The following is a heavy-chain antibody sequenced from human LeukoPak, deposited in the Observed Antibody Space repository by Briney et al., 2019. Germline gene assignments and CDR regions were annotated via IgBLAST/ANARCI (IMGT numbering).Heavy chain of an antibody. D-gene: IGHD3-22*01. J-gene: IGHJ4*02. CDR2: ISSSSSSI. CDR1: GFTFSNYN. V-gene: IGHV3-21*01. Sequence: PGGSPRLSCAASGFTFSNYNMNWVRQAPGKGLEWVSSISSSSSSIYYADSMKGRFTISRDNAKISLYLQMNSLRAEDTAVYYCARASYYDSSAYYYAFDYWGQGTLVTVSS. CDR3: ARASYYDSSAYYYAFDY.